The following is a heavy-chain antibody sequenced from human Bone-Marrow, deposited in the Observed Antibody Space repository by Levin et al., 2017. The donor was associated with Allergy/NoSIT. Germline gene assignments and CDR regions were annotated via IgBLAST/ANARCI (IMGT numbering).Heavy chain of an antibody. D-gene: IGHD6-19*01. V-gene: IGHV1-2*02. Sequence: VSVKVSCQASGYIFTDYYIHWVRQARGQGLEWLGWINPKTGGTNYAQNFQGRVTMDTSFNTAYLDLRSLRPDDTAVYFCAKASQWLMPDDWGQGTMVTVYS. CDR2: INPKTGGT. CDR3: AKASQWLMPDD. CDR1: GYIFTDYY. J-gene: IGHJ4*02.